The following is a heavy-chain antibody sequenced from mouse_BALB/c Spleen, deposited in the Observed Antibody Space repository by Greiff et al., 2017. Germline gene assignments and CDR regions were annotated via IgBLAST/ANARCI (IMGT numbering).Heavy chain of an antibody. J-gene: IGHJ2*01. CDR1: GFSLTSYG. CDR3: ARDSLYYFDY. CDR2: IWAGGST. V-gene: IGHV2-9*02. D-gene: IGHD1-1*01. Sequence: VKLVESGPGLVAPSQSLSLTCTVSGFSLTSYGVHWVRQPPGKGLEWLGVIWAGGSTNYNSALMSRLSISKDNSKSQVFLKMNSLQTDDTAMYYCARDSLYYFDYWGQGTTLTVSS.